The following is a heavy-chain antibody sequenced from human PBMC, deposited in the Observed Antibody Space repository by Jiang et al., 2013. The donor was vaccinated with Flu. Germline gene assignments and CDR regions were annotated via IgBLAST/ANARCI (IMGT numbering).Heavy chain of an antibody. CDR1: SVSISSSYY. CDR2: IYYSGST. J-gene: IGHJ3*01. V-gene: IGHV4-39*01. D-gene: IGHD6-19*01. CDR3: ARPTGGWYESAFDV. Sequence: GLLKPSETLSLTCTVSSVSISSSYYWGWIRQSPGKGLEWIGSIYYSGSTYFNPSLKSRLTISVDTSKNQFSLKLNSVTAADTAVYFCARPTGGWYESAFDVWGQGTMVTVSS.